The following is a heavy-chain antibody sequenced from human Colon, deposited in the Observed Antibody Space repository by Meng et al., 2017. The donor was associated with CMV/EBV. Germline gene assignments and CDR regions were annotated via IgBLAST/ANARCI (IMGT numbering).Heavy chain of an antibody. CDR3: ARLGGVPGALLL. V-gene: IGHV3-21*01. Sequence: GESLKISCAASGFTFKVYTMNWVRQAPGKGLEWISSISGSNDFIYYADSVKGRFTVSRDNAKNSLYLQMNSLRAEDTAVHFCARLGGVPGALLLWGQGTTVTVSS. J-gene: IGHJ6*02. CDR1: GFTFKVYT. CDR2: ISGSNDFI. D-gene: IGHD4/OR15-4a*01.